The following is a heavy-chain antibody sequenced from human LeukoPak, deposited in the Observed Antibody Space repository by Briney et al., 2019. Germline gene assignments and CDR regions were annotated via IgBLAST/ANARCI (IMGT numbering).Heavy chain of an antibody. CDR3: VRGLF. J-gene: IGHJ4*02. CDR2: MTPSSGNT. V-gene: IGHV1-8*01. Sequence: ASVTVSCKASGYTFTSYDINWVRQAGQGLEWIGYMTPSSGNTGYSQNLQGRVTLTRDISINTVYMELSSLTSEDTAVYYCVRGLFWGQGTLVTVSS. CDR1: GYTFTSYD.